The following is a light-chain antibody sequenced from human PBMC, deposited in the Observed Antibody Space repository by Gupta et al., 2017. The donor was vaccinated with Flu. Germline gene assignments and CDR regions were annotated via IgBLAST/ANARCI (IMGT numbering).Light chain of an antibody. V-gene: IGLV1-44*01. J-gene: IGLJ3*02. CDR3: AAWDDSRNAWV. CDR1: SSNIVNNP. Sequence: SVLTHPPSASGPPGQRVTISCSGGSSNIVNNPVNWYQHLPGTAPKLLVYVNNQRPSGVPGRFSASKSGTSASLAISGLQAEDAADYYCAAWDDSRNAWVFGGGTKLTVL. CDR2: VNN.